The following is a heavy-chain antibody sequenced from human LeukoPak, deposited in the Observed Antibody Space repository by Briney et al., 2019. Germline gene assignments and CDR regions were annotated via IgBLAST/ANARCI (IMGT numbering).Heavy chain of an antibody. CDR1: GFTSGTSW. CDR2: INQDGSAQ. J-gene: IGHJ4*02. Sequence: GGSLRLSCAASGFTSGTSWMSWARQAPGKGLEWAANINQDGSAQYYVDSVKGRFTISRDNAKSSLYLQMNSLRAEDTAVYYCARSARWGQGTLVTVSS. CDR3: ARSAR. V-gene: IGHV3-7*01.